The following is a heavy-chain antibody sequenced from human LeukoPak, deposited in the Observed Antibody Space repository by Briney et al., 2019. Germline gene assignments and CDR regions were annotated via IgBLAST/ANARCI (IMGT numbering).Heavy chain of an antibody. CDR1: GFSFSGHW. Sequence: GGSLRLSCIASGFSFSGHWMHWARQLPGKGLVWVSRVSPTGSTTSYADSVKGRFTVSRDNAKNTLYLQVNNLRAEDTAVYYCARGPNSNWSGLDFWGQGTLLTVSS. J-gene: IGHJ4*02. CDR3: ARGPNSNWSGLDF. D-gene: IGHD6-6*01. CDR2: VSPTGSTT. V-gene: IGHV3-74*01.